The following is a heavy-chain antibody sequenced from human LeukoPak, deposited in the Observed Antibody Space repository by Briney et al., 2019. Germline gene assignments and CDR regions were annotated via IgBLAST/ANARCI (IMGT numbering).Heavy chain of an antibody. V-gene: IGHV4-38-2*02. J-gene: IGHJ4*02. CDR1: GYSISSGYY. CDR3: ARGTLLGSSSSLLFDY. Sequence: SETLSLXCTVSGYSISSGYYCGWIRQPPGKGLEGIGSIYHSGSTYYNPSLKSRVTILVDTSKNQFSLKLSSVTAADTAVYYRARGTLLGSSSSLLFDYWGQGTLVTVSS. D-gene: IGHD6-13*01. CDR2: IYHSGST.